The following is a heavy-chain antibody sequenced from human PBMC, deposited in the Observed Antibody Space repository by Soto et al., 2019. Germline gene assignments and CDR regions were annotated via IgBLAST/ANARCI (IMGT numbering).Heavy chain of an antibody. D-gene: IGHD5-12*01. CDR2: ISSSSSTI. CDR3: LSGNSPSST. V-gene: IGHV3-48*01. CDR1: GFTFSSYS. Sequence: GGSLRLSCAASGFTFSSYSMNWVRQAPGKGLERVSYISSSSSTIYYADSVKGRFTISRDNSKNTLYLQMNSLRVEDTAVYYCLSGNSPSSTWGQGTLVTVSS. J-gene: IGHJ5*02.